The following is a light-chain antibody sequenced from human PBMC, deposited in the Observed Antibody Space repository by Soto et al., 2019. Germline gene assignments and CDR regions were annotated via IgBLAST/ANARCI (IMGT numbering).Light chain of an antibody. CDR2: SNS. CDR3: AAWDGSLNGVL. CDR1: SSNIGSNT. Sequence: QAVVTQPPSASGTPGQRVTISCSGGSSNIGSNTVNWYQQFPGTAPKVLIYSNSQRPSGVPDRFSGSRSGTSASLAISGLQSEDEAHYYCAAWDGSLNGVLFGGGTKLTVL. J-gene: IGLJ2*01. V-gene: IGLV1-44*01.